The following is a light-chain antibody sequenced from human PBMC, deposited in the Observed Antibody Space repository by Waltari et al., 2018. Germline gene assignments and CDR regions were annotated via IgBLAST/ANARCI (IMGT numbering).Light chain of an antibody. CDR3: CTYAGSPVNVI. CDR1: SSDVGGYNY. CDR2: DVT. V-gene: IGLV2-11*01. Sequence: QSALTQPRSVSGSPGQPVTIPCPGTSSDVGGYNYVSWYQQHPGKATKLVIYDVTQPPSRVPARFSGAKSGDSGSLTISRRQAEDEDDYSCCTYAGSPVNVIFGGGTKVTVL. J-gene: IGLJ2*01.